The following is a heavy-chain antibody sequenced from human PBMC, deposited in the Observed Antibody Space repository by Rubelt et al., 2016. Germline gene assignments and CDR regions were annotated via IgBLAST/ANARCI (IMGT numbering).Heavy chain of an antibody. V-gene: IGHV3-7*01. J-gene: IGHJ4*02. CDR1: GFTVSSNY. CDR3: SSGGGWQSDY. Sequence: VQLVESGGGVVQPGRSLRLSCAASGFTVSSNYMSWVRQAPGKGLEWVANIKNDGSEKYYVDSVKGRFTISRDNAKKPTSVRMNSLGAEETAVYYCSSGGGWQSDYRGQGILVIVSS. D-gene: IGHD1-26*01. CDR2: IKNDGSEK.